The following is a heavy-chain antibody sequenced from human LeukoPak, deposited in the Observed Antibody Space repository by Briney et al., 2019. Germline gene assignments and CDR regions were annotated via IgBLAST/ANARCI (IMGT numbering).Heavy chain of an antibody. Sequence: GASVKVSCKASGYTFTGYYMHWVRQAPGQGLEWIGWINPNSGGTNYAQKFQGRVTMARDTSISTAYMELSRLRSDDTAVYYCARDGGEGIAAAGSDYWGQGTLVTVSS. CDR3: ARDGGEGIAAAGSDY. V-gene: IGHV1-2*02. J-gene: IGHJ4*02. D-gene: IGHD6-13*01. CDR2: INPNSGGT. CDR1: GYTFTGYY.